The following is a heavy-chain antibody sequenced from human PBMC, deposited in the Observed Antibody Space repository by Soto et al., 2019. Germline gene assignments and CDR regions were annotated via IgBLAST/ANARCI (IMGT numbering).Heavy chain of an antibody. CDR2: IYYSGST. CDR1: GGSISSSSYY. J-gene: IGHJ4*02. CDR3: PRVNKAMASMHFDY. Sequence: SETLSLTCTVSGGSISSSSYYWGWIRQPPGKGLEWIGSIYYSGSTYYNPSLKSRVTISVDTSKNPFSLKLSSVTAADTAVYYGPRVNKAMASMHFDYWGQGTTVTVSS. D-gene: IGHD5-18*01. V-gene: IGHV4-39*01.